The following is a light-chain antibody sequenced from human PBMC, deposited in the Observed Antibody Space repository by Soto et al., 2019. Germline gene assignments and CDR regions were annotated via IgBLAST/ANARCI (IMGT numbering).Light chain of an antibody. CDR3: QQYDSYST. CDR2: GAS. J-gene: IGKJ1*01. Sequence: IQLTQSPSSLSASVGDRVTITCRASQAIINYLAWYQQKPGKAPQLLIYGASTLQSGVPSRFSGSGSGTEFTLTISSLQPDDFATYYCQQYDSYSTFGQGTKVDIK. CDR1: QAIINY. V-gene: IGKV1-9*01.